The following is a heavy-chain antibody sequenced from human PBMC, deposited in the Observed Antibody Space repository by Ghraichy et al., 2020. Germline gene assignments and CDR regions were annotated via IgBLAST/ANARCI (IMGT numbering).Heavy chain of an antibody. D-gene: IGHD3-9*01. J-gene: IGHJ4*02. V-gene: IGHV3-21*01. CDR1: GFTFSSYS. Sequence: GGSLRLSCAASGFTFSSYSMNWVRQAPGKGLEWVSSISSSSSYIYYADSVKGRFTISRDNAKNSLYPQMNSLRAEDTAVYYCARGSDYDILTGYYGGYYFDYWGQGTLVTVSS. CDR2: ISSSSSYI. CDR3: ARGSDYDILTGYYGGYYFDY.